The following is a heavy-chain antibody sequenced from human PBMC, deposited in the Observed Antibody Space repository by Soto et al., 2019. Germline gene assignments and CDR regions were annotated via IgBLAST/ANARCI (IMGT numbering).Heavy chain of an antibody. V-gene: IGHV4-34*01. CDR1: GGSFIAYY. CDR3: ARDPHCSGCDWYSFDY. D-gene: IGHD2-15*01. Sequence: GGSFIAYYWTWIRQSPGEGLECIGEINHSGSTNYNLSLNSRLTISVDTPKNQFTLKLSSVTAADTSVYYCARDPHCSGCDWYSFDYWGQGTLVTVSS. J-gene: IGHJ4*02. CDR2: INHSGST.